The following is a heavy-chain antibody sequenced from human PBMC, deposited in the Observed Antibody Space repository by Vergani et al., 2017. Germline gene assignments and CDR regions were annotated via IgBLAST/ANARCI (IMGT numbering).Heavy chain of an antibody. CDR1: GGTFRRYA. CDR3: ASRYCSSTSCYTDYFDY. D-gene: IGHD2-2*02. Sequence: QVQLVQSGAEVKKPGSSVKVSCKASGGTFRRYAISWVRQAPGQGLEWMGGNIPIFGTANYAQKFQGRVTITADESTSTAYMELSSLGSEDTAVYYCASRYCSSTSCYTDYFDYWGQGTLVTVSS. V-gene: IGHV1-69*01. CDR2: NIPIFGTA. J-gene: IGHJ4*02.